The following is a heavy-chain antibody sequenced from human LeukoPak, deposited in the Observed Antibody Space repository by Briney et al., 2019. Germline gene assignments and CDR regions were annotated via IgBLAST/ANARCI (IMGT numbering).Heavy chain of an antibody. CDR2: ISGSGGAT. D-gene: IGHD3-16*01. J-gene: IGHJ4*02. Sequence: GGSLRLSCAASGFTFTIYYMMWVRQAPEKGLEWVSAISGSGGATYYADSVKGRFTISRDNSKNTLYLQMNSLSPDDTAVYYCARGVEPLAANTLAYWGQGTLVTVSS. V-gene: IGHV3-23*01. CDR3: ARGVEPLAANTLAY. CDR1: GFTFTIYY.